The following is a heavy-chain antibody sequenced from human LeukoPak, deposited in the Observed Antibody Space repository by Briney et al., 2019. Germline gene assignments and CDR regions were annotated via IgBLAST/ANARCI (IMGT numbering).Heavy chain of an antibody. J-gene: IGHJ6*04. D-gene: IGHD2-2*01. Sequence: GGSLRLSCAASGFTFSSYSMNWVRQAPGNGLEWVSSISSSSSYIYYADSVKGRFTISRDNAKNSLYLQMNSLRAEDTAVYYCARESSYYYGMDVWGKGTTVTVSS. V-gene: IGHV3-21*01. CDR3: ARESSYYYGMDV. CDR1: GFTFSSYS. CDR2: ISSSSSYI.